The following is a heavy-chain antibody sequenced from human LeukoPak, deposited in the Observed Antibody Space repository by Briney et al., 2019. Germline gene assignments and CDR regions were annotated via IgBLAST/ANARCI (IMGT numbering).Heavy chain of an antibody. J-gene: IGHJ4*02. CDR2: IYYTGNT. Sequence: PSETLSLTCTVSGGSNSSSSYYWGWLRQPPGKGLEWIGSIYYTGNTYYNPSLKNRVTISVDTSKNQFSLKLTSVTAADTAVYYCARRAERSSGSYYGYWGQGTLVSVSS. D-gene: IGHD1-26*01. V-gene: IGHV4-39*01. CDR1: GGSNSSSSYY. CDR3: ARRAERSSGSYYGY.